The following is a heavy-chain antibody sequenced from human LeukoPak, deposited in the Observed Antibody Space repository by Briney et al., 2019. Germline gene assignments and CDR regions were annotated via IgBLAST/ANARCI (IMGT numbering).Heavy chain of an antibody. Sequence: PGGSLRLSCAASGFTFSSYSMNWVLQAPGKGLEWVSYISSSSSTIYYADSVKGRFTISRDNAKNSLYLQMNSLRAEDAAVYYCARSTSTVDYWGQGTLVTVSS. J-gene: IGHJ4*02. CDR2: ISSSSSTI. CDR1: GFTFSSYS. D-gene: IGHD1-1*01. CDR3: ARSTSTVDY. V-gene: IGHV3-48*04.